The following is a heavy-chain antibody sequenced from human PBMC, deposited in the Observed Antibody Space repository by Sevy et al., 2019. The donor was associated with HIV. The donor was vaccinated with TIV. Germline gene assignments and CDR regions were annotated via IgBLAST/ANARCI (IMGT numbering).Heavy chain of an antibody. CDR1: GDSISSGNHW. CDR3: ARDGIRGDYYHGMDV. V-gene: IGHV4-61*02. CDR2: IYTSGRT. D-gene: IGHD1-26*01. Sequence: SETLSLTCTVSGDSISSGNHWWSWIRQPAGKGLEWIGRIYTSGRTIYNPVLRSRVTMSVDTSTNQFFLNLTSVTAADTAVYYCARDGIRGDYYHGMDVWGQGTTVTVSS. J-gene: IGHJ6*02.